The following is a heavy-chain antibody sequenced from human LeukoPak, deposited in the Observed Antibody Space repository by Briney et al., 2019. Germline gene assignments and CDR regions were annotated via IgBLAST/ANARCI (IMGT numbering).Heavy chain of an antibody. CDR3: ARDDSSGYYLHYDY. D-gene: IGHD3-22*01. CDR2: MNPNSGKT. J-gene: IGHJ4*02. V-gene: IGHV1-8*01. Sequence: ASVKVSCKASGYTFTSYDINWVRQATRQGLEWMGWMNPNSGKTGYAQKFQGRVTMTRNTSISTDYMELSSLRSEDTAVYYCARDDSSGYYLHYDYWGQGTLVTVSS. CDR1: GYTFTSYD.